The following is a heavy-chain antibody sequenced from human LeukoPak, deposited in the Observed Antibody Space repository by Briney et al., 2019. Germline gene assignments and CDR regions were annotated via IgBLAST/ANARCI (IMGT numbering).Heavy chain of an antibody. D-gene: IGHD1-1*01. J-gene: IGHJ1*01. CDR2: ISGSGAST. Sequence: GGSLRLSCAASGFTFSSYAMTWVRQAPGKGLEWVSGISGSGASTYYADSVKGRFTISRDNSKSTMYLEVNSLRAEDTAVYYCAKQTEYNCNSPYHYWGQGTLVTVSS. V-gene: IGHV3-23*01. CDR3: AKQTEYNCNSPYHY. CDR1: GFTFSSYA.